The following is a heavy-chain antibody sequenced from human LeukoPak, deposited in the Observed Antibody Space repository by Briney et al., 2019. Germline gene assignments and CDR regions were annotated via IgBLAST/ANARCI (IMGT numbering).Heavy chain of an antibody. J-gene: IGHJ5*02. CDR3: ARDNPYCSGGSCYSSWFDP. CDR2: IYYSGST. CDR1: GGSVSSGSYY. Sequence: SETLSLTCTVSGGSVSSGSYYWSWIRQPPGKGLEWIGYIYYSGSTNYNPSLKSRVTISVDTSKNQFSLKLSSVTAADTAVYYCARDNPYCSGGSCYSSWFDPWGQGTLVTVSS. V-gene: IGHV4-61*01. D-gene: IGHD2-15*01.